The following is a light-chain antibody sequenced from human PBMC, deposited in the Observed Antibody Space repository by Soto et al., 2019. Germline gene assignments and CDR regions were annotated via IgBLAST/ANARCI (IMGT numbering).Light chain of an antibody. CDR2: GNS. V-gene: IGLV1-40*01. CDR1: SSNIGAGYD. J-gene: IGLJ1*01. CDR3: QSSASSLSGV. Sequence: QSVLTQPPSVSGAPGQRVTISCTGSSSNIGAGYDVHWYQQLPGTAPKLLIYGNSNRPSGVPDRFSGSKSGTSSSLAITGLQAEDEADYYFQSSASSLSGVFETGTKLTVL.